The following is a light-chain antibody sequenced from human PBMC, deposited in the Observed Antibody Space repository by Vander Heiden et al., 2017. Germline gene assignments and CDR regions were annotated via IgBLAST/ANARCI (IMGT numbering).Light chain of an antibody. Sequence: SYELTQPPPVSVPPGQTSRITCSGDALPKRYAYWYQQKPGQAPVLVIYKDSERPSGIPERFSGSSSGTTVTLTISGVQAEDEADYYCQSADSSGTFYVFGTGTKVTVL. CDR3: QSADSSGTFYV. CDR2: KDS. J-gene: IGLJ1*01. V-gene: IGLV3-25*03. CDR1: ALPKRY.